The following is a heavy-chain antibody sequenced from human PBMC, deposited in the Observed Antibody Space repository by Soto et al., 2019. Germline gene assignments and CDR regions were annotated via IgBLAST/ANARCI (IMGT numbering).Heavy chain of an antibody. V-gene: IGHV3-7*01. CDR1: GFPFSSYW. Sequence: GGSLRLSCAASGFPFSSYWMSWVRQAPGKGLEWVANIKQDGSEKYYVDSVKGRFTISRDNAKNSLYLQMNSLRAEDTAVYYCARVGGDSSSWFNLNYYYYYYMDVWGKGTTVTVSS. CDR2: IKQDGSEK. CDR3: ARVGGDSSSWFNLNYYYYYYMDV. D-gene: IGHD6-13*01. J-gene: IGHJ6*03.